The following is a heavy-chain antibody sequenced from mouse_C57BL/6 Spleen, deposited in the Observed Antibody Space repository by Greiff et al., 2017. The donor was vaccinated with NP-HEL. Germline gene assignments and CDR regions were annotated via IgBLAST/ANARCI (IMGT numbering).Heavy chain of an antibody. V-gene: IGHV1-55*01. CDR3: ARRRYDGYYDAMDY. Sequence: QVQLQQSGAELVKPGASVKMSCKASGYTFTSYWITWVKQRPGQGLEWIGDIYPGSGSTNYNEKFKSKATLTVDTSSSTAYMQLSSLTSEDSAVYYCARRRYDGYYDAMDYWGQGTSVTVSS. J-gene: IGHJ4*01. CDR2: IYPGSGST. CDR1: GYTFTSYW. D-gene: IGHD2-3*01.